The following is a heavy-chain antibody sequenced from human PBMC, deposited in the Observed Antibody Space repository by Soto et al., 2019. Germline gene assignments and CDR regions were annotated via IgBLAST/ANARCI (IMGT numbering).Heavy chain of an antibody. CDR3: VKWRPYGGNPNDAFDV. CDR1: GFTFSSYA. D-gene: IGHD4-17*01. V-gene: IGHV3-23*01. J-gene: IGHJ3*01. Sequence: GGSLRLSCAASGFTFSSYAMTWVRQAPGKGLEYVSVISGSGGNTHYAEPVEGRLTISRDNSRNTLYLHMNSLRAEDTAVYYCVKWRPYGGNPNDAFDVWGQGTLVTVSS. CDR2: ISGSGGNT.